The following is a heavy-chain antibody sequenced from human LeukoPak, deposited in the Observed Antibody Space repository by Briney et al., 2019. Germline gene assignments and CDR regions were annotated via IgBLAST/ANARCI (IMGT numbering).Heavy chain of an antibody. CDR2: IIPIFGTA. D-gene: IGHD1-26*01. CDR1: GGTFSSYA. Sequence: VASVKVSCKASGGTFSSYAISWVRQAPGQGLEWMGRIIPIFGTANYAQKFQGRVTITTDESTSTAYMEMSSLRSEDTAVYYCARPRFVGAVRYFDYWGQGTLVTVSS. CDR3: ARPRFVGAVRYFDY. V-gene: IGHV1-69*05. J-gene: IGHJ4*02.